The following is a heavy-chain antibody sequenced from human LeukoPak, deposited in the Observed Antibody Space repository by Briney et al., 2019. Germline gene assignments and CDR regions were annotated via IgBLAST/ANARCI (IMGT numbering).Heavy chain of an antibody. CDR3: ARALYYYGSGSYYLDAFDI. Sequence: ASVKVSCKASGYTFTGYYMHWVRQAPGQGLEWMGRIIPILGIANYAQKFQGRVTITADKSTSTAYMELSSLRSEDTAVYYCARALYYYGSGSYYLDAFDIWGQGTMVTVSS. V-gene: IGHV1-69*04. CDR1: GYTFTGYY. J-gene: IGHJ3*02. D-gene: IGHD3-10*01. CDR2: IIPILGIA.